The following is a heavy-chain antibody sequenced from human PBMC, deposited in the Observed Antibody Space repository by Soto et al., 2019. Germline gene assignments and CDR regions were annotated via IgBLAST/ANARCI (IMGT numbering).Heavy chain of an antibody. D-gene: IGHD1-1*01. CDR1: GGSISSYY. CDR2: IYYSGST. CDR3: ARVGRGWNDGSYYYGMDV. V-gene: IGHV4-59*01. J-gene: IGHJ6*02. Sequence: ASETLSLTCTVSGGSISSYYWSWIRQPPGKGLEWIGYIYYSGSTNYNPSLKSRVTISVDTSKNQFSLKLSSVTAADTAVYYCARVGRGWNDGSYYYGMDVWGQGTTVTVSS.